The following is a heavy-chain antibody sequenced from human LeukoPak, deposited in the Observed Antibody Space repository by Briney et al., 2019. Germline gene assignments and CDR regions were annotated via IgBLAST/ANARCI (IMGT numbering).Heavy chain of an antibody. CDR1: GFTFSSYA. Sequence: GGSLRLSCAASGFTFSSYAMSWVRQAPGKGLEWVSAISGSGGSTYYAGSVKGRFTISRDNSKNTLYLQMNSLRAEDTAVYYCAMYSSSWRRLNNWFDPWGQGTLVTVSS. CDR3: AMYSSSWRRLNNWFDP. J-gene: IGHJ5*02. D-gene: IGHD6-13*01. V-gene: IGHV3-23*01. CDR2: ISGSGGST.